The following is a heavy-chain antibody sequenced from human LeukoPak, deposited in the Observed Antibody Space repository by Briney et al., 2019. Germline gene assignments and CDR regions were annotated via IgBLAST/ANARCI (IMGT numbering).Heavy chain of an antibody. V-gene: IGHV3-64D*06. Sequence: SGGSLRLSCSASGFTFGTYAIHWVRQAPGKRLEYVSAISSNGDNTYYGDSVKGRFTISRDNSKNTLYLQMSSLRAEDTAVYYCVRISMGYYDYWGQGTLVTVSS. CDR2: ISSNGDNT. CDR1: GFTFGTYA. J-gene: IGHJ4*02. CDR3: VRISMGYYDY. D-gene: IGHD2/OR15-2a*01.